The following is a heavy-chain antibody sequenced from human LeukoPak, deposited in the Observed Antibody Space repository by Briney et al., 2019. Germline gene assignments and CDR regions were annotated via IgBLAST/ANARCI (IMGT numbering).Heavy chain of an antibody. V-gene: IGHV3-64*01. Sequence: SGGSLSLSCAASGFTFSSYAMHWFRQAPGKGLEYVSAISSNGGSTYYANSVKGRFTISRDNSKNTLYLQMGSLRAEDMAVYYCARASQIGYYYYMDVWGKGTTVTVSS. CDR1: GFTFSSYA. CDR3: ARASQIGYYYYMDV. CDR2: ISSNGGST. J-gene: IGHJ6*03.